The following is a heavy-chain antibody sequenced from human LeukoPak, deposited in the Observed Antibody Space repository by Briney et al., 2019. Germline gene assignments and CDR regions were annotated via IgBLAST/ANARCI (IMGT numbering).Heavy chain of an antibody. D-gene: IGHD1-26*01. Sequence: ASVKVSCKASGYTFTASNIHWVRQAPGQGLEWMGWISPNNGATTYAQNFQGRVLMTRDTSISTAYIELSRLTSDDTAVSFCAREGSSGYWGQGTLVTVSS. CDR1: GYTFTASN. J-gene: IGHJ4*02. CDR3: AREGSSGY. V-gene: IGHV1-2*02. CDR2: ISPNNGAT.